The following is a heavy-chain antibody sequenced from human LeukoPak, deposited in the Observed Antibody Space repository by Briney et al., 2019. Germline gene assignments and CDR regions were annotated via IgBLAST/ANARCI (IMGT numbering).Heavy chain of an antibody. CDR2: ISYSGST. CDR1: GGSISSNYY. J-gene: IGHJ5*02. D-gene: IGHD3-16*01. V-gene: IGHV4-59*01. Sequence: SETLSLTCTVSGGSISSNYYWTWIRQPPGKGLEWIGYISYSGSTNYNPSLKSRVTISVDTSKNQFSLKLSSVTAADTAVYYCARWGPKGWFDPWGQGTLVTVSS. CDR3: ARWGPKGWFDP.